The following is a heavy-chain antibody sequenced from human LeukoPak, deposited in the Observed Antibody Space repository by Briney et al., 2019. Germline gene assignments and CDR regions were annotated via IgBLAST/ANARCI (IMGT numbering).Heavy chain of an antibody. Sequence: GGSLRLSCAASGFTFSSYEMNWVRQAPGKGLEWVSSISSSSSYIYYADSVKGRFTISRDNAKNSLYLQMNSLRAEDTAVYYCARVSRSVAGVPRHYYFDYWGQGTLVTVSS. CDR3: ARVSRSVAGVPRHYYFDY. D-gene: IGHD6-19*01. V-gene: IGHV3-21*01. J-gene: IGHJ4*02. CDR2: ISSSSSYI. CDR1: GFTFSSYE.